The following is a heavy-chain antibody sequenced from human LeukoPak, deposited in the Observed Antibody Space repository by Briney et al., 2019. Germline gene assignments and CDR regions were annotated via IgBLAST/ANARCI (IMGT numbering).Heavy chain of an antibody. CDR3: PRDGGPFDY. CDR2: IWNDGSNK. CDR1: GFTFSNYG. V-gene: IGHV3-33*01. Sequence: GGSLRDSCAASGFTFSNYGMHWVRQAPGKGPEWVAIIWNDGSNKYYADSVKGRFTISRDNSKNSLYLQVNSLRAEDTAVYYCPRDGGPFDYWGQGTLVTVSS. J-gene: IGHJ4*02. D-gene: IGHD3-16*01.